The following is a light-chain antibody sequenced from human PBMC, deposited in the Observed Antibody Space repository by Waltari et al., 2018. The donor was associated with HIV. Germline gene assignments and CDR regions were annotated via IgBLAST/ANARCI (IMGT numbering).Light chain of an antibody. J-gene: IGKJ2*01. CDR2: RAS. V-gene: IGKV1-5*03. CDR1: QSIGSY. Sequence: DIRMTQSPSTLSAFVGDRVTITCRATQSIGSYLAWVQQKPGKAPQVVIHRASVLEGGVPPRFSGTGSGAEFTLTISGLQPEDFATYYCQQFNTYPYTFGQGTKVEV. CDR3: QQFNTYPYT.